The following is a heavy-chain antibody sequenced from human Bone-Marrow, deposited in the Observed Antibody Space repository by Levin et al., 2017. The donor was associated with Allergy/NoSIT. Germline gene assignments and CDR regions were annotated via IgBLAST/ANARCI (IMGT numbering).Heavy chain of an antibody. J-gene: IGHJ4*02. V-gene: IGHV4-59*01. Sequence: GSLRLSCSVSGGSITSYYWTWIRQPPGKGLEWIGYIYHTGSTNYNPSLKSRVSMSVETSKSQLSLKLRSVTAADTAVYYCATSPRSSFFDSWGQGTLVTVSS. CDR3: ATSPRSSFFDS. CDR1: GGSITSYY. CDR2: IYHTGST. D-gene: IGHD6-13*01.